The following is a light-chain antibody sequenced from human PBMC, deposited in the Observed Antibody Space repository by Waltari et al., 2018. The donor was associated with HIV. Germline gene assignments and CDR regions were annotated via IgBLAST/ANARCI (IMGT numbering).Light chain of an antibody. J-gene: IGLJ3*02. CDR1: SDLNVGTSR. Sequence: QAVLTQPSSLSASPGASASLTCTLRSDLNVGTSRIYWYQQKPGSPPQYLLRYKSDSDKHRDTGVPRRVAGCKDASANAWILRIAGLQSHGEAYDYCMVRRSTAWVFGGGTKLTVL. V-gene: IGLV5-45*02. CDR3: MVRRSTAWV. CDR2: YKSDSDK.